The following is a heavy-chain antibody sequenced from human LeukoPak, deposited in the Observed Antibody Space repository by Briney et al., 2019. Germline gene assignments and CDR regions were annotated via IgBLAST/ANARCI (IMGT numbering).Heavy chain of an antibody. CDR2: IFHSGST. J-gene: IGHJ4*02. V-gene: IGHV4-38-2*02. D-gene: IGHD4-17*01. CDR1: GYSISSGYY. Sequence: SETLSLTCTVSGYSISSGYYWGWIRQPPGKGLEWIGSIFHSGSTFYNPSLDSRVTISVDTSKNQFSLKLSSVTAADTAVYYCAREDYGVNYFDYWGQGTLVTVSS. CDR3: AREDYGVNYFDY.